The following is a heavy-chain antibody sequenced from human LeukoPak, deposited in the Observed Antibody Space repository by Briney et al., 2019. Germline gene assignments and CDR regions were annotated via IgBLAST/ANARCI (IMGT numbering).Heavy chain of an antibody. CDR2: VDYRGRT. CDR3: ARHRGGYDDRIDY. Sequence: SETLSLTCAVSGGSISTRNSYWGWIRQPPGKGLEWFGIVDYRGRTSYNPSLESRVTISVDTSKNHFSLKLSSVTAADTALYYCARHRGGYDDRIDYWGQGTLVTVSS. CDR1: GGSISTRNSY. D-gene: IGHD5-12*01. V-gene: IGHV4-39*01. J-gene: IGHJ4*02.